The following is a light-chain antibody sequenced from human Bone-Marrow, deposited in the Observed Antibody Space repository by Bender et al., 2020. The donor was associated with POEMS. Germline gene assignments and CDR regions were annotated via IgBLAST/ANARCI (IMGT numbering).Light chain of an antibody. CDR2: EVS. CDR3: ISYTSSNTLV. V-gene: IGLV2-14*02. CDR1: SSDVGSYNL. Sequence: QSALTQPASVSGSPGQSIAISCTGTSSDVGSYNLVSWFQQHPGEAPKLMIYEVSKRPSGVSNRFSGAKSGNTASLTISGLQAEDEADYYCISYTSSNTLVFGGGTKLTVL. J-gene: IGLJ2*01.